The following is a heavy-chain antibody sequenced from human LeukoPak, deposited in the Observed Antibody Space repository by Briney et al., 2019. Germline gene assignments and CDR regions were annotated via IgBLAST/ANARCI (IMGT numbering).Heavy chain of an antibody. Sequence: SETLSLTCTVSGGSISSYYWSWIRQPPGKGLEWIGYIYYSGSTNYNPSLKSRVTISVDTSKNQFSLKLSSVTAADTAVYYCARGSPLLPIHYYYYYGMDVWGQGTTVTVSS. J-gene: IGHJ6*02. CDR2: IYYSGST. V-gene: IGHV4-59*12. CDR3: ARGSPLLPIHYYYYYGMDV. CDR1: GGSISSYY. D-gene: IGHD2-2*02.